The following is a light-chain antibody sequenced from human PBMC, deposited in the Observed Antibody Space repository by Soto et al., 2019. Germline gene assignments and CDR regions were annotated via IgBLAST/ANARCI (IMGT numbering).Light chain of an antibody. Sequence: EIVMTQSPATLSVSAGERATLSCTASQSVSSNLAWYQQKPGQAPRLLIYGASTRATGIPARFSGSGSGTEFTLTISSLQSEDFAVYYCQQYNNWRGTFGQGTKVDIK. V-gene: IGKV3-15*01. CDR3: QQYNNWRGT. CDR1: QSVSSN. CDR2: GAS. J-gene: IGKJ1*01.